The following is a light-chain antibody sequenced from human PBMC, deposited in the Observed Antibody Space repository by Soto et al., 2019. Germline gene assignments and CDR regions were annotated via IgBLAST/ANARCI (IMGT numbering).Light chain of an antibody. CDR1: QSITTW. CDR3: QQYNSYLIYS. V-gene: IGKV1-5*03. CDR2: KAS. J-gene: IGKJ2*03. Sequence: DIRMTQSPSTLSACVGDRGSITCRSSQSITTWLAWYQQKPGKAPKLLIYKASSLHSGVPSRFSGSGSGTEFTLTISGLQPDDFATYYCQQYNSYLIYSFGQGTKVDTK.